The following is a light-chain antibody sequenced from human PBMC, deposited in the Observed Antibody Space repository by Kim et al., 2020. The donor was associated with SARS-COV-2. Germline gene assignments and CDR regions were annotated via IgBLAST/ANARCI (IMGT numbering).Light chain of an antibody. CDR1: QDIRND. J-gene: IGKJ1*01. V-gene: IGKV1-6*02. CDR2: GAS. Sequence: ETVGDRVPITGRASQDIRNDLGWYQHKSGQAPKVLIYGASTLQSGVPSRFSGSGSDTDFTLTISSLQPEDFATYYCLQDYSYPRAFGQGTKVDIK. CDR3: LQDYSYPRA.